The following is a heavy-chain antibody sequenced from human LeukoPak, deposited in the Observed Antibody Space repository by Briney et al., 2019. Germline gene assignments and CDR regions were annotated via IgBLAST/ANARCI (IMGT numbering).Heavy chain of an antibody. Sequence: SGGSLRLSCAASGFTFSSYSMNWVRQAPGKGLEWVSSISSRSSYIYYADSVKGRFTISRDNAKNSLYLQMNSLRAEDTAVYYCARGMLTTVGLDYWGQGTLVTVSS. CDR1: GFTFSSYS. V-gene: IGHV3-21*01. D-gene: IGHD4-11*01. CDR3: ARGMLTTVGLDY. CDR2: ISSRSSYI. J-gene: IGHJ4*02.